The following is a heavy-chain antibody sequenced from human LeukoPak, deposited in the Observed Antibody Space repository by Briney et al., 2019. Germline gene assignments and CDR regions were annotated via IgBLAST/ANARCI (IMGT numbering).Heavy chain of an antibody. CDR2: FYYNGVT. J-gene: IGHJ5*02. V-gene: IGHV4-39*01. Sequence: SETLSLACTVSGGSISSSDYLWAWVRQPPGKGLEWIGDFYYNGVTSYDPSLKSRVTISVDTSKNQFSLNLTSVTAADTAVYHCVRRNYVSGRIDPWGQGTLVTVSS. D-gene: IGHD3-16*01. CDR1: GGSISSSDYL. CDR3: VRRNYVSGRIDP.